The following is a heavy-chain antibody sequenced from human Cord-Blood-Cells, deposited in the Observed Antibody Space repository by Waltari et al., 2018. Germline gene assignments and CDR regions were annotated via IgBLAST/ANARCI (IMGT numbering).Heavy chain of an antibody. Sequence: QVQLEQSGAEVKKPGASVKVSCKASGYTFTSYAMHWVRQAPGQRLEWMGWINAGNGNTKYSQKFQGRVTITRDTSASTAYMELSSLRSEDTAVYYCARDGSSSSYYYYGMDVWGQGTTVTVSS. J-gene: IGHJ6*02. CDR1: GYTFTSYA. V-gene: IGHV1-3*01. CDR2: INAGNGNT. D-gene: IGHD6-6*01. CDR3: ARDGSSSSYYYYGMDV.